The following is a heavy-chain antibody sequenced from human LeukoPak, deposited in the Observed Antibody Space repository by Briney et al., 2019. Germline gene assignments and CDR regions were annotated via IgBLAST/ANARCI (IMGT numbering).Heavy chain of an antibody. J-gene: IGHJ4*02. CDR3: ARARGTCSRSSGFDY. V-gene: IGHV4-59*01. Sequence: SETLSLTCTVSGGSISNYYWSWIRQPPGKGLEWIGYIYYSGSTSYNPSLKSRVTISVDTSKNQFSLKLTSVTAADTAVYYCARARGTCSRSSGFDYWGQGTLVTVSS. CDR1: GGSISNYY. CDR2: IYYSGST. D-gene: IGHD6-6*01.